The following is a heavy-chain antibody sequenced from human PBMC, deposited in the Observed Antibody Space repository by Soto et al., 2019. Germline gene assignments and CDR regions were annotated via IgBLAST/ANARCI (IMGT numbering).Heavy chain of an antibody. V-gene: IGHV1-69*09. J-gene: IGHJ4*02. D-gene: IGHD2-2*01. CDR2: INPLSGIS. CDR3: ATPACAATWCSPSHNLDH. CDR1: GGTFVRHV. Sequence: QVQLVQSGAEVKKPESSVKVSCKTSGGTFVRHVISWVRQAPGQGPEWMGKINPLSGISNYAQKFQDRVTFTADTDSSTAYMDLISLRSDDTAVYYCATPACAATWCSPSHNLDHWGQGTLVTVSS.